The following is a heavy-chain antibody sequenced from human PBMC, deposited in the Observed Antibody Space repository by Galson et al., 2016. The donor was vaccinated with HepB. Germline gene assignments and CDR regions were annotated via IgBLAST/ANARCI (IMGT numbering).Heavy chain of an antibody. CDR2: ITGSGGTI. CDR1: GLTFSSFA. CDR3: ARDPNGDYFGAFDF. D-gene: IGHD4-17*01. Sequence: SLRLSCAASGLTFSSFAMTWVRQAPGKGLDWVSGITGSGGTIFYADSVKGRFTTSRDNSKNTLYLQMDSLRAEDTAVYYCARDPNGDYFGAFDFWGQGTMVTVSS. J-gene: IGHJ3*01. V-gene: IGHV3-23*01.